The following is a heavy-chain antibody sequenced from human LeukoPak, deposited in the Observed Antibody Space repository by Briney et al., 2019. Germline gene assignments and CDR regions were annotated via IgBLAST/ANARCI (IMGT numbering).Heavy chain of an antibody. CDR1: GFTFSDYY. CDR2: IGSSSNYT. V-gene: IGHV3-11*06. D-gene: IGHD3-22*01. Sequence: PGGSLRLSCAASGFTFSDYYMIWIRQAPGKGLEWVSYIGSSSNYTNYADSVKGRFTISRDNAKNSLSLQMNGLRAEDTAVYYCAKDHTPTMIVSVIDYWGQGTLVTVSS. J-gene: IGHJ4*02. CDR3: AKDHTPTMIVSVIDY.